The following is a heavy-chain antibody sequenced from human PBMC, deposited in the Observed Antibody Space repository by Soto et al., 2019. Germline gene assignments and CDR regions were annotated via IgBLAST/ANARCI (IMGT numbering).Heavy chain of an antibody. V-gene: IGHV1-2*04. CDR3: ARPLRAARDAFDI. CDR1: GYTFTGYY. D-gene: IGHD6-6*01. CDR2: INPNSGGT. Sequence: ASLKVSCKASGYTFTGYYMHWVRQAPGQGLEWMGWINPNSGGTNYAQKFQGWVTMTRDTSISTAYMELSRLRSDDTAVYYCARPLRAARDAFDIWDQGTMVTVSS. J-gene: IGHJ3*02.